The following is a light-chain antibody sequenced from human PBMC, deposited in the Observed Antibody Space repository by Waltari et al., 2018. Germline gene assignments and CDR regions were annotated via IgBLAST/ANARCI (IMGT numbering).Light chain of an antibody. CDR1: SSDVGGYNF. Sequence: QSALTQPRSVSGSPGQSVTISCTGTSSDVGGYNFVSWYQQYPGQAPKPLIYDVNKRPSGVPDRFSGSKSGNTASLSISGLQTEDEADYYCCSYAGYYTVFGGGTKLTVL. V-gene: IGLV2-11*01. CDR2: DVN. J-gene: IGLJ3*02. CDR3: CSYAGYYTV.